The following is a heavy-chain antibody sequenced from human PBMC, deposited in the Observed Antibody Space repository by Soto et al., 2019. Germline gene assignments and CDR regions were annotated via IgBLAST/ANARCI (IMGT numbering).Heavy chain of an antibody. CDR1: GYTFTIYY. CDR2: INPSGGST. D-gene: IGHD3-22*01. Sequence: ASVKVSCKASGYTFTIYYMHGVVQSPVQWLEWMGIINPSGGSTSYAQKFQGRVTMTRDTSTSTVYMELSSLRSEDTAVYYCARAHYDSSGSGGAFDIWGQGTMVTVSS. J-gene: IGHJ3*02. CDR3: ARAHYDSSGSGGAFDI. V-gene: IGHV1-46*01.